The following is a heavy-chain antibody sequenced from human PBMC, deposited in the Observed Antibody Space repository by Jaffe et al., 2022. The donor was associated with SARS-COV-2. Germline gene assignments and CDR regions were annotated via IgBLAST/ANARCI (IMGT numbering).Heavy chain of an antibody. D-gene: IGHD3-22*01. CDR2: ISSSSSYI. CDR3: ARDTLDAMIVVVNAFDI. V-gene: IGHV3-21*01. Sequence: EVQLVESGGGLVKPGGSLRLSCAASGFTFSSYSMNWVRQAPGKGLEWVSSISSSSSYIYYADSVKGRFTISRDNAKNSLYLQMNSLRAEDTAVYYCARDTLDAMIVVVNAFDIWGQGTMVTVSS. J-gene: IGHJ3*02. CDR1: GFTFSSYS.